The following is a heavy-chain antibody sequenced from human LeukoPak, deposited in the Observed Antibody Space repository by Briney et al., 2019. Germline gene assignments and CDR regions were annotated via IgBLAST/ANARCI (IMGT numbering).Heavy chain of an antibody. J-gene: IGHJ4*02. CDR1: GGSISSSSYY. D-gene: IGHD6-13*01. CDR2: IYYSGST. Sequence: PSETLSLTCTVSGGSISSSSYYWGWIRQPPGKGLEWIGSIYYSGSTYYNPSLKSRVTISVDTSKNQFSLKLSSVTAADTAVYYCATPLWGGSSSWYNVLDYWGQGTLVTVSS. CDR3: ATPLWGGSSSWYNVLDY. V-gene: IGHV4-39*01.